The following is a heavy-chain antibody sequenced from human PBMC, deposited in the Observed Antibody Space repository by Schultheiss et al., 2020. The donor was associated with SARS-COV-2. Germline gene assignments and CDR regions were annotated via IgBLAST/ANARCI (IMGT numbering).Heavy chain of an antibody. CDR3: TRDSTGGWYNSFYYYYMDV. Sequence: GESLKISCAASGFTFSSYWMHWVRQAPGKGLVWVSRINSDGSGTSYADSVKGRFTVSRDNAKNTLYLQMNSLRAEDTAVYYFTRDSTGGWYNSFYYYYMDVWGKAATVTVSS. V-gene: IGHV3-74*01. J-gene: IGHJ6*03. D-gene: IGHD6-19*01. CDR1: GFTFSSYW. CDR2: INSDGSGT.